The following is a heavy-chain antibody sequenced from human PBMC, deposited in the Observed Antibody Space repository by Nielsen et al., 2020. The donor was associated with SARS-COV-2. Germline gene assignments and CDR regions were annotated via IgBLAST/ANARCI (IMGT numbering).Heavy chain of an antibody. CDR1: GVTCGTYE. CDR2: SGTVADT. CDR3: VREIREVEFTSHYYYGLDV. Sequence: GGSLRLSCSASGVTCGTYEMHWVRQTPGDGLQWVSASGTVADTYYADSVKGRFTISRDDAKNTLYLQMNNVRAGDTAVYYCVREIREVEFTSHYYYGLDVWGQGTTVTVSS. J-gene: IGHJ6*02. V-gene: IGHV3-13*04. D-gene: IGHD1-1*01.